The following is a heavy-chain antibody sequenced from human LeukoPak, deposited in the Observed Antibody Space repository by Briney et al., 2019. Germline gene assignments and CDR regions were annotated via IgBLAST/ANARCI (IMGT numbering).Heavy chain of an antibody. CDR3: AREMYSSACGY. CDR2: ISSSSNYI. V-gene: IGHV3-21*01. J-gene: IGHJ4*02. CDR1: GFTFSSYS. D-gene: IGHD6-19*01. Sequence: GGSLGLSCAASGFTFSSYSMNWVRQAPGKGLEWVSSISSSSNYIYYADSVKGRFTISRDNAKNSLYLQMNSLRAEDTAVYYCAREMYSSACGYWGQGTLVTVSS.